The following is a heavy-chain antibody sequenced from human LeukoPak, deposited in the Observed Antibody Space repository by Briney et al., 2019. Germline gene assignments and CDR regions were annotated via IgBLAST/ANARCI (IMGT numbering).Heavy chain of an antibody. CDR3: ASRGPYYYDSSGYYALRVWFDY. CDR2: ITSSSSYI. J-gene: IGHJ4*02. CDR1: GFTFSSYS. D-gene: IGHD3-22*01. V-gene: IGHV3-21*01. Sequence: NAGGSLRLSCAASGFTFSSYSMKWVRQAPGKGLEWVSSITSSSSYIYYADSVKGRFTISRDNAKNSLYLQMNSLRAEDTAVYYCASRGPYYYDSSGYYALRVWFDYWGQGTLVTVSS.